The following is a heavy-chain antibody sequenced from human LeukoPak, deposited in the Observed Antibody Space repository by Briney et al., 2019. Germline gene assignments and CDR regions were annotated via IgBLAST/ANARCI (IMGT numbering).Heavy chain of an antibody. Sequence: SETLSLTCTVSGGSISSYYWSWIRQPPGKGLEWIGYIYYSGSTNYNPSLKSRVTISVATSKNQFSLKLNSVTAADTAVYYCARPIVVVPLRAFDIWGQGTMVTVSS. CDR2: IYYSGST. J-gene: IGHJ3*02. CDR3: ARPIVVVPLRAFDI. D-gene: IGHD2-21*01. CDR1: GGSISSYY. V-gene: IGHV4-59*12.